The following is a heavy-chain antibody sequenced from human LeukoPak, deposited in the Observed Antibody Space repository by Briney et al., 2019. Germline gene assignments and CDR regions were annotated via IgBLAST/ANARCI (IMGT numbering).Heavy chain of an antibody. CDR3: ARGYCSSTSCPHGGY. V-gene: IGHV4-30-4*08. J-gene: IGHJ4*02. CDR1: GGSISSGDYY. Sequence: SQTLSLTCTVSGGSISSGDYYWSWIRQPPGKGLEWIGYIYYSGSTYYNPSLKSRVTISVDTSKNQFSLKLSSVTAADTAVYYCARGYCSSTSCPHGGYWGQGTLVTVSS. CDR2: IYYSGST. D-gene: IGHD2-2*01.